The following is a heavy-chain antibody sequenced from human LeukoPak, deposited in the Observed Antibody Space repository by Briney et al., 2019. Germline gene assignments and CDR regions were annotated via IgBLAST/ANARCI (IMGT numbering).Heavy chain of an antibody. CDR3: ARDCGGVDAGVSPNGWYYYGMDV. CDR2: IYYSGST. V-gene: IGHV4-61*08. D-gene: IGHD2-2*01. CDR1: GGSISSGGYY. Sequence: SETLSLTCTVSGGSISSGGYYWSWIRQHPGKGLEWIGYIYYSGSTNYNPSLKSRVTISVDTSKNQFSLKLSSVTAADTAVYYCARDCGGVDAGVSPNGWYYYGMDVWGQGTTVTVSS. J-gene: IGHJ6*02.